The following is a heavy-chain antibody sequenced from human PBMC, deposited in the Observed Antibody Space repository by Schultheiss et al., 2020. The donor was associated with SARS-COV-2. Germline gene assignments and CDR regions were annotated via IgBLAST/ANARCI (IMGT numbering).Heavy chain of an antibody. CDR2: IYYSGST. CDR3: ARDNFEHTVTTDGEFDY. D-gene: IGHD4-17*01. V-gene: IGHV4-59*01. Sequence: SQTLSLTCTVSGGSISSYYWSWIRQPPGKGLEWIGYIYYSGSTNYNPSLKSRVTISVDTSKNQFSLKLSSVTAADTAVYYCARDNFEHTVTTDGEFDYWGQGTLVTVSS. CDR1: GGSISSYY. J-gene: IGHJ4*02.